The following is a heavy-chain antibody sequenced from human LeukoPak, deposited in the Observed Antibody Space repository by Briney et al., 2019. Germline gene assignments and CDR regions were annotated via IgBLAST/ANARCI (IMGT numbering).Heavy chain of an antibody. CDR1: GGSISSGDYY. J-gene: IGHJ3*02. Sequence: SQTLSLTCTVSGGSISSGDYYWGWIRQPPGKGLEWIGSIYYSGSTYYNPSLKSRVTISVDTSKNQFSLKLSSVTAADTAVYYCARDCWQQSDASDIWGQGTMVTVSS. CDR2: IYYSGST. V-gene: IGHV4-39*07. D-gene: IGHD6-13*01. CDR3: ARDCWQQSDASDI.